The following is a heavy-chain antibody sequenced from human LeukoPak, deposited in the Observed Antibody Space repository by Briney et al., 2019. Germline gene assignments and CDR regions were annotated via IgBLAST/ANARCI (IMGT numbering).Heavy chain of an antibody. CDR2: INPNSGGT. D-gene: IGHD3-3*01. CDR3: TRRRYDFWSGYYDDY. Sequence: ASVKVSCKASGYTFTGYYMHWVRQAPGQGLEWMGWINPNSGGTNYAQKFQGRVTMTRDTSISTAYMELSRLRSDDTAVYYCTRRRYDFWSGYYDDYWGQGTLVTVSS. V-gene: IGHV1-2*02. J-gene: IGHJ4*02. CDR1: GYTFTGYY.